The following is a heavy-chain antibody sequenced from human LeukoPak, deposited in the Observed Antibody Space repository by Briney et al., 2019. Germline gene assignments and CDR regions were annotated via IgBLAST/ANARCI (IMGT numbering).Heavy chain of an antibody. CDR1: GFTFSSYS. CDR2: ISSSSTYI. CDR3: ARDGDGYYFDY. Sequence: GGSLRLSCAASGFTFSSYSMNWVRQAPGKGLEWVSSISSSSTYIYYADSLKGRFTISRDNAKNSLYLQMNSLRAEDTAVYYCARDGDGYYFDYWGQGTLVIVSS. J-gene: IGHJ4*02. D-gene: IGHD4-17*01. V-gene: IGHV3-21*01.